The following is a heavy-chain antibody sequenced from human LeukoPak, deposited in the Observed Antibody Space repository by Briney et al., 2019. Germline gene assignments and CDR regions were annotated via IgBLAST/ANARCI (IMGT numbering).Heavy chain of an antibody. Sequence: LSETLSLTCTVSGGSISSYYWSWIRQPAGKGLEWIGRIYTSGSTNYNPSLKSRVTMSVDTSKNQFSLKLSSVTAADTAVYYCARVTRHCSGGICFFDYWGQGTLVTVSS. CDR1: GGSISSYY. CDR3: ARVTRHCSGGICFFDY. D-gene: IGHD2-15*01. CDR2: IYTSGST. V-gene: IGHV4-4*07. J-gene: IGHJ4*02.